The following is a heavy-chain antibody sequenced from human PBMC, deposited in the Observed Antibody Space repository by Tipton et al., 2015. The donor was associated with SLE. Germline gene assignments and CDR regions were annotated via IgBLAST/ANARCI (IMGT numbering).Heavy chain of an antibody. D-gene: IGHD1-14*01. CDR2: INHRGST. V-gene: IGHV4-34*01. Sequence: TLSLTCTVSGGSISSYYWGWIRQPPGKGLEWIGEINHRGSTNYNPSLKSRITISVDTSKNQFSLKLNSVTAADTAVYYCARSPGTARAEYFHHWGQGTLVTVSS. CDR1: GGSISSYY. CDR3: ARSPGTARAEYFHH. J-gene: IGHJ1*01.